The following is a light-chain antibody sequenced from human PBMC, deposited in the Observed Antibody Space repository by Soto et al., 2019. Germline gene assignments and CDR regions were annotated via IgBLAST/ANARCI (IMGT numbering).Light chain of an antibody. Sequence: EVVLMQCQATLFVCRGDSDTHSWRASQSVGSQLAWFQHKPGQAPRLLIYDTFNRATGIPARFSGSGSGTDFTLTISRLEPEDLAVYHCRQRGDSPWTFGQETKVDI. CDR1: QSVGSQ. CDR2: DTF. CDR3: RQRGDSPWT. J-gene: IGKJ1*01. V-gene: IGKV3-11*01.